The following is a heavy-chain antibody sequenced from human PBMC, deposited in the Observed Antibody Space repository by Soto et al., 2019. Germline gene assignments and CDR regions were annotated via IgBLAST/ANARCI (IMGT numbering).Heavy chain of an antibody. CDR2: ISYDGTKT. J-gene: IGHJ6*02. CDR3: ANKARVTNYLYYGMDV. CDR1: GLAFNTSG. V-gene: IGHV3-30*18. D-gene: IGHD2-21*02. Sequence: GGSLRLSCEVSGLAFNTSGMHWVRQAPGKGLEWVGVISYDGTKTFYGDTVRGRFTISRDNSKNRLSLHMNSLSTEDTGVYYCANKARVTNYLYYGMDVSGQGTNVTVYS.